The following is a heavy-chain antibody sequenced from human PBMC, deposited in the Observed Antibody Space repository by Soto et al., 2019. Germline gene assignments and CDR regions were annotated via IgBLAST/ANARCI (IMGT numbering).Heavy chain of an antibody. Sequence: GGSLRLSCAASGFTFSNAWMSWVRQAPGKGLEWVGRIKSKTDGGTTDYAAPVKGRFTIARDDSKTTLYLQMNILKTDYTAVYYFITDNNWNYFDYWGQGTLVTVSS. V-gene: IGHV3-15*01. CDR2: IKSKTDGGTT. D-gene: IGHD1-20*01. CDR1: GFTFSNAW. CDR3: ITDNNWNYFDY. J-gene: IGHJ4*02.